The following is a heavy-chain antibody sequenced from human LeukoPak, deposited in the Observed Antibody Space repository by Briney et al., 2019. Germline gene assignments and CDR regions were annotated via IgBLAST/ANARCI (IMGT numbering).Heavy chain of an antibody. J-gene: IGHJ4*02. CDR1: GFTFSTYA. CDR2: ISGSGYST. D-gene: IGHD6-13*01. V-gene: IGHV3-23*01. CDR3: AKGITAESLFDY. Sequence: PGGSLRLSCAASGFTFSTYAMSWVRQAPGKGLEWVSAISGSGYSTYYADSVKGRFTISRDNSKNTLYLQMNSLRAEDTAEYYCAKGITAESLFDYWGQGTLVTVSS.